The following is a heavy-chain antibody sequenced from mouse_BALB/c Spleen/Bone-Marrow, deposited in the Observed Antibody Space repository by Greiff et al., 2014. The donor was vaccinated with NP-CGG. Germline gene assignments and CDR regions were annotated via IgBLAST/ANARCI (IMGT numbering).Heavy chain of an antibody. CDR2: IDPANGNT. J-gene: IGHJ2*01. D-gene: IGHD3-2*02. CDR1: GFNIKDTY. CDR3: ARTPQATFYFDY. V-gene: IGHV14-3*02. Sequence: VQLQQSGAELVKPGASVKLSCTASGFNIKDTYMHWVKQRPEQGLEWIGRIDPANGNTKYDPKFQGKATITADTSSNTAYLQLLSLTSEDTAVYYCARTPQATFYFDYWGQGTTLTVSS.